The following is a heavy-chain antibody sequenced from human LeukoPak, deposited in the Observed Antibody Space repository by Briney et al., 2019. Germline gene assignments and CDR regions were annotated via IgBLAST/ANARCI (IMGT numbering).Heavy chain of an antibody. CDR3: ARDRNSGYSGYAFDC. CDR1: GFTFSNYW. V-gene: IGHV3-21*01. D-gene: IGHD5-12*01. CDR2: ISTSSSYI. Sequence: PGGSLRLSCAASGFTFSNYWMHWVSQVPGKWLVWDSSISTSSSYIYYADSVKGRFTISRDNAKNSLYLQMNSLRAEDTAVYYCARDRNSGYSGYAFDCWGQGTLVTVSS. J-gene: IGHJ4*02.